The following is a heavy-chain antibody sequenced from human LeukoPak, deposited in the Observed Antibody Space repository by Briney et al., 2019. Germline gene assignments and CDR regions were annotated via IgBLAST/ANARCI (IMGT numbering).Heavy chain of an antibody. V-gene: IGHV3-23*01. CDR3: AKGFVWSGYYTGRAFDI. J-gene: IGHJ3*02. CDR1: GFTFSDYY. CDR2: ISGSGGST. D-gene: IGHD3-3*01. Sequence: GGSLRLSCAASGFTFSDYYMTWIRQAPGKGLEWVSAISGSGGSTYYADSVKGRFTISRDNSKNTLYLQMNSLRAEDTAVYYCAKGFVWSGYYTGRAFDIWGQGTMVTVSS.